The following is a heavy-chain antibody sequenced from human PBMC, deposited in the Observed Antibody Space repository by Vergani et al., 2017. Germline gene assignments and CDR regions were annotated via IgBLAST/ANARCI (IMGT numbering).Heavy chain of an antibody. CDR3: ASDPSYCSGGSCYGMDV. V-gene: IGHV1-69*12. CDR2: IIPIFGTA. Sequence: QVQLVQSGAEVKKPGSSVKVSCKASGGTFSSYAISWVRQAPGQGLEWMGGIIPIFGTANYAQKFQGRVTITADESTSTAYMELSSLRSEDTAVYYCASDPSYCSGGSCYGMDVWGQGTTVTVSS. D-gene: IGHD2-15*01. CDR1: GGTFSSYA. J-gene: IGHJ6*02.